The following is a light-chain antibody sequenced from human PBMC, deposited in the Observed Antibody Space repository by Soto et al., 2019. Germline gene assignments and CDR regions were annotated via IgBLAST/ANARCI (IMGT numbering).Light chain of an antibody. V-gene: IGLV2-8*01. CDR3: SSYAGRYVV. CDR1: SSDVGGYNY. CDR2: EVS. J-gene: IGLJ2*01. Sequence: QSALTQPPSASGSPGQSVTISCTGTSSDVGGYNYVSWYQQHPGKAPKLMIYEVSKRPSGVPDRFSGSKSGNTASLTVSGLQAEDEADYYCSSYAGRYVVFGGGTKLNVL.